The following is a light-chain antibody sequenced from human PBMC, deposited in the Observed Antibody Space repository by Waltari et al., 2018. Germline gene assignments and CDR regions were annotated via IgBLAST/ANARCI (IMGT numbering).Light chain of an antibody. CDR1: QSVSSNF. Sequence: EIVLTQSPGTLSLSPGERATLSCRASQSVSSNFLAWYPQKPGQAPRLLIYGASRGAVGIPDRFSGSGSGTDFTLTISRLEPEDFSVYYCQQYGSSPLTFGGGTKVEIK. CDR2: GAS. J-gene: IGKJ4*01. V-gene: IGKV3-20*01. CDR3: QQYGSSPLT.